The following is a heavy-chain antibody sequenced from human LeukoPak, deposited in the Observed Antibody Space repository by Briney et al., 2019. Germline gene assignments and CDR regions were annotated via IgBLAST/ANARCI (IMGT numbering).Heavy chain of an antibody. D-gene: IGHD2-21*01. CDR1: GGSISSYC. J-gene: IGHJ5*02. V-gene: IGHV4-4*09. Sequence: SETLSLTRTVSGGSISSYCWSWVRQSPGKGLEWIGYIFTSGRTDYNPSLKSRVTMSVDTSKNQLSMELRFPTAADTAVYYCATSHDVKTAPYDLWGQGTLVTVSS. CDR3: ATSHDVKTAPYDL. CDR2: IFTSGRT.